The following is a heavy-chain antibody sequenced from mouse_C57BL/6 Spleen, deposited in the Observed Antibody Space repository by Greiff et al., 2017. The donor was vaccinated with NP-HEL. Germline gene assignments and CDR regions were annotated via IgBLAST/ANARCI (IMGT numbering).Heavy chain of an antibody. D-gene: IGHD1-1*01. Sequence: EVQRVESGGGLVKPGGSLKLSCAASGFTFSDYGMHWVRQAPEKGLEWVAYISSGSSTIYYADTVKGRFTISRDNAKNTLFLQMTSLRSEDTAMYYCAREADYYGSSYGFDYWGQGTTLTVSS. J-gene: IGHJ2*01. CDR3: AREADYYGSSYGFDY. V-gene: IGHV5-17*01. CDR1: GFTFSDYG. CDR2: ISSGSSTI.